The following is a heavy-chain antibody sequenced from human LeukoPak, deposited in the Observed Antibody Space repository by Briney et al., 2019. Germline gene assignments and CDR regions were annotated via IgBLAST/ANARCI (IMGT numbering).Heavy chain of an antibody. J-gene: IGHJ3*02. CDR3: ARSASTIWGGDAFDI. Sequence: SETLSLTCTVSGGSISSGGYYWSWIRQPPGKGLEWIGYIYHSGSTYYNPSLKSRVTISVDRSKNQFSLKLSSVTAADTAVYYCARSASTIWGGDAFDIWGQGTMVTVAS. CDR1: GGSISSGGYY. D-gene: IGHD3-16*01. V-gene: IGHV4-30-2*01. CDR2: IYHSGST.